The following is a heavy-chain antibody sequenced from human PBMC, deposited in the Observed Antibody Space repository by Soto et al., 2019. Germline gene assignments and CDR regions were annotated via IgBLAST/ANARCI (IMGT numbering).Heavy chain of an antibody. CDR2: INPSDGGT. J-gene: IGHJ4*02. Sequence: SVKLSSSTCCETLSGYHIHWVRQAPGQGLEWMGIINPSDGGTGYAQKFQGRVTMTRDTSTSTVYMELSSLRSEDTAVYYCARVAFQAFDYWGRGTVGNVSS. CDR1: CETLSGYH. V-gene: IGHV1-46*01. CDR3: ARVAFQAFDY.